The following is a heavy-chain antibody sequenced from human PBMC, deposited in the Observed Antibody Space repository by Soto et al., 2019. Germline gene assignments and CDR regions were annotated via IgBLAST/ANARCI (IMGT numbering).Heavy chain of an antibody. D-gene: IGHD4-4*01. CDR3: ARELSKPDYFDY. CDR1: GFTFSSYG. Sequence: QVQLVESGGGVVQPGRSLRLSCAASGFTFSSYGMHWVRLAPGKGLEWVAVIWYDGSNKYYADSVKGRFTISRDNSKNTLYLQMNSLRAEDTAVYYCARELSKPDYFDYWGQGTLVTVSS. CDR2: IWYDGSNK. J-gene: IGHJ4*02. V-gene: IGHV3-33*01.